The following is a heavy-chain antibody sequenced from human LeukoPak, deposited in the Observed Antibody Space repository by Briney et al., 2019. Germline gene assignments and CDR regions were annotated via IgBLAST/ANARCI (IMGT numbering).Heavy chain of an antibody. J-gene: IGHJ4*02. V-gene: IGHV3-33*06. CDR2: IWFDGSNK. D-gene: IGHD5-24*01. Sequence: GGSLRLSCATSGFTFKSFAMHWVRQAPGKGLEWVAVIWFDGSNKYFADPVKGRFTISRDNSKNILYLQMNSLRAEDTAVYFCAKGGSRYNYNRSGVRMYYFDYWGQGTLVTVSS. CDR1: GFTFKSFA. CDR3: AKGGSRYNYNRSGVRMYYFDY.